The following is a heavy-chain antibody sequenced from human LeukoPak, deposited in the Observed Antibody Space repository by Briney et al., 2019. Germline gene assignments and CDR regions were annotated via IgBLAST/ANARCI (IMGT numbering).Heavy chain of an antibody. V-gene: IGHV4-59*01. J-gene: IGHJ4*02. CDR2: IYYSGST. D-gene: IGHD6-13*01. Sequence: SETLSLTCTVSGGSISSYDWSWIRQPPGKGLEWIGYIYYSGSTNYNPSLKSRVTISVDTSKNQFSLKLSSVTAADTAVYYCARAYSSSWYYFEYWGQGTLVTVSS. CDR1: GGSISSYD. CDR3: ARAYSSSWYYFEY.